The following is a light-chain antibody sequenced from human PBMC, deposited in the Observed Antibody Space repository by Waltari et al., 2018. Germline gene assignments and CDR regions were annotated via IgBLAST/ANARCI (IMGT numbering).Light chain of an antibody. J-gene: IGLJ3*02. CDR1: GGHSGHA. V-gene: IGLV4-69*01. Sequence: QVVLTQSPSASASLGASVKLTCTLSGGHSGHAIAWHPQQPEKGPRYLMKLNSGGSHTKGDGIPDRFSGSSSGAERYLTISSLQSEDEADYYCQTWGTGIRVFGGGTRLTVL. CDR3: QTWGTGIRV. CDR2: LNSGGSH.